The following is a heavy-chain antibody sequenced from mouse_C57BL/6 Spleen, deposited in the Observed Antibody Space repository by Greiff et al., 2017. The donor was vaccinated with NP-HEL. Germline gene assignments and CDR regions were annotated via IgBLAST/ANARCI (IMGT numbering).Heavy chain of an antibody. V-gene: IGHV3-1*01. CDR2: ISYSGST. J-gene: IGHJ1*03. CDR3: ARGDYYYGTFDV. D-gene: IGHD1-1*01. CDR1: GYSITSGYD. Sequence: EVKLVESGPGMVKPSQSLSLTCTVTGYSITSGYDWHWIRHFPGNKLEWMGYISYSGSTNYNPSLKSRISITHDTSKNHFFLKLNSVTTEDTATYYCARGDYYYGTFDVWGTGTTVTVSS.